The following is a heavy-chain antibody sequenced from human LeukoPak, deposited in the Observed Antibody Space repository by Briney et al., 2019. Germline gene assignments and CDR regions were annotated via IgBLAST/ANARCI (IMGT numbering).Heavy chain of an antibody. J-gene: IGHJ4*02. CDR3: ARGGDWSFLDF. D-gene: IGHD3/OR15-3a*01. Sequence: ASVKVSCKASGYTFTNSGMHWVRQAPGQRLEWMGWINTDNGNAKNSQKFQGRVTITRDASANTAYMELSSLRSEDTAVYYCARGGDWSFLDFWGQGTPVTVSS. CDR2: INTDNGNA. CDR1: GYTFTNSG. V-gene: IGHV1-3*04.